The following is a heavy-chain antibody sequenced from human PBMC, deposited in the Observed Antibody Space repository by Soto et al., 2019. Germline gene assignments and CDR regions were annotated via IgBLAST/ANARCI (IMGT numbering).Heavy chain of an antibody. CDR1: GFTFSNYA. V-gene: IGHV3-23*01. D-gene: IGHD6-6*01. CDR2: ISGSGART. J-gene: IGHJ6*02. CDR3: AKTGSSSSGYYYYGMDV. Sequence: PGGSLRLSCAASGFTFSNYAMSWVRQAPGKGLEWVSDISGSGARTYYADSVKGRFTISRDNSKNTLYLQMNSLRAEDTAVYYCAKTGSSSSGYYYYGMDVWGQGTTVTVSS.